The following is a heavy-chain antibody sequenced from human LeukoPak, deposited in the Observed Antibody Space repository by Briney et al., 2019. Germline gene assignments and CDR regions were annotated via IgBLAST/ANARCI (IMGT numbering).Heavy chain of an antibody. D-gene: IGHD3-10*01. V-gene: IGHV1-69*05. CDR1: GRTFSSYA. J-gene: IGHJ6*03. Sequence: GASVKVSCKASGRTFSSYAISWVRQAPGQGLEWMGGMIPIFGTANYAQKFQGRVTITTDESTSTAYMELSSLRSEDTAVYYCATVYGSGPQGYMDVWGKGTTVTVSS. CDR2: MIPIFGTA. CDR3: ATVYGSGPQGYMDV.